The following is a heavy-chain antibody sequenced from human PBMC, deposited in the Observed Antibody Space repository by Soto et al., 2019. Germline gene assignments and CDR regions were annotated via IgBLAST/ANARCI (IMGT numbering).Heavy chain of an antibody. CDR1: GFTFSSYA. J-gene: IGHJ6*02. D-gene: IGHD2-2*01. CDR2: IKSKAYGGTT. CDR3: TRVVVVPAAMRYYYYYYGMDV. V-gene: IGHV3-49*04. Sequence: PGGSLRLSCAASGFTFSSYAMSWVRQAPGKGLEWLGRIKSKAYGGTTEYAASVKGRFTISRDDSKSIAYLQMNSLKTEDTAVYYCTRVVVVPAAMRYYYYYYGMDVWGRGTTVTVSS.